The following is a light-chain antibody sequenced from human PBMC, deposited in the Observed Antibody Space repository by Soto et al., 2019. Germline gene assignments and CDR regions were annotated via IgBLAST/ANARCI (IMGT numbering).Light chain of an antibody. CDR3: QQYNNWPRT. Sequence: TVMTQSPATLSVSPGERATLSCRASHSVNSNLAWYQQKPGQAPRLLIYGASTRATGIPARFSGSGSGTEFTLTISSLQSEDFAVYYCQQYNNWPRTFGQGTKVDI. CDR1: HSVNSN. J-gene: IGKJ1*01. CDR2: GAS. V-gene: IGKV3-15*01.